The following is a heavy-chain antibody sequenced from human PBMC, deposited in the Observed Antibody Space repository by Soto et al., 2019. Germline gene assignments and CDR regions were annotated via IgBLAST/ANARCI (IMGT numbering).Heavy chain of an antibody. J-gene: IGHJ5*02. V-gene: IGHV2-5*02. Sequence: QITLKESGPTLVKSTQTLTLTCTFSGFSLTTSGVGVGWIRQPPGKALEWLALIYWDDDKRYSPSLKSRLTITKATSKHQVVLMMTNMDPVDTATYYCAHSLGEDWFDPWGQGTLVTVSS. CDR1: GFSLTTSGVG. CDR2: IYWDDDK. CDR3: AHSLGEDWFDP. D-gene: IGHD3-16*01.